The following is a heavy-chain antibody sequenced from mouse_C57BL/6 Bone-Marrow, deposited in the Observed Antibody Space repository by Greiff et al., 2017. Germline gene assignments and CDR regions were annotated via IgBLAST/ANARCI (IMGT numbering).Heavy chain of an antibody. J-gene: IGHJ1*03. Sequence: QVQLQQSGAELVMPGASVKLSCKASGYTFTSYWMHWVKQRPGQGLEWIGEIDPSDSYTNYNQKFKGKSTLTVDKSSSTAYMQLSSLTSEDSAVXYCARCWNYGSSYGYFDVWGTGTTVTVSS. CDR2: IDPSDSYT. CDR1: GYTFTSYW. CDR3: ARCWNYGSSYGYFDV. D-gene: IGHD1-1*01. V-gene: IGHV1-69*01.